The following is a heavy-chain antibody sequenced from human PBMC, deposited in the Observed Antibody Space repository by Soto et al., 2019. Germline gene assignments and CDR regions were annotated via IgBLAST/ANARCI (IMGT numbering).Heavy chain of an antibody. D-gene: IGHD3-10*01. J-gene: IGHJ6*02. Sequence: ESGGGVVQPGRSPRLSCAASGFTFSSYAMHWVRQAPGKGLEWVAVISYDGSNKYYADSVKGRFTISRDNSKNTLYLQMNSLRAEDTAVYYCARDLAVRGASIYYYYYGMDVWGQGTTVTVSS. CDR1: GFTFSSYA. CDR3: ARDLAVRGASIYYYYYGMDV. V-gene: IGHV3-30-3*01. CDR2: ISYDGSNK.